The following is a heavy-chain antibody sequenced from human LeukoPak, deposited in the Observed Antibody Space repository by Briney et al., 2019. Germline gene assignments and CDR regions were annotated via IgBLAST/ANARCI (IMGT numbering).Heavy chain of an antibody. J-gene: IGHJ5*02. D-gene: IGHD6-19*01. CDR2: IKGDASEK. CDR1: GFTFSSYA. Sequence: SGGSLRLSCAASGFTFSSYAMTWYRQAPGKGLECVAHIKGDASEKYYLDSVKGRFTISRDNAKNSLYLQMNSLRAEDTAVYYCARQAGVTWGQGTLVTVSS. V-gene: IGHV3-7*01. CDR3: ARQAGVT.